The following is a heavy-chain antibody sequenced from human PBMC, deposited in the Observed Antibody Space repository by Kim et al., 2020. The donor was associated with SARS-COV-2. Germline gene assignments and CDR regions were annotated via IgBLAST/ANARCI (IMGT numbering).Heavy chain of an antibody. D-gene: IGHD2-2*01. CDR1: GFTFSSYA. Sequence: GGSLRLSCAASGFTFSSYAMSWVRQAPGKGLEWVSAISGSGGSTYYADSVKGRFTISRDNSKNTLYLQMNSLRAEDTAVYYCAMGAYCSSTSCYVAFFTFWPFDYWGQGTLVTVSS. V-gene: IGHV3-23*01. J-gene: IGHJ4*02. CDR2: ISGSGGST. CDR3: AMGAYCSSTSCYVAFFTFWPFDY.